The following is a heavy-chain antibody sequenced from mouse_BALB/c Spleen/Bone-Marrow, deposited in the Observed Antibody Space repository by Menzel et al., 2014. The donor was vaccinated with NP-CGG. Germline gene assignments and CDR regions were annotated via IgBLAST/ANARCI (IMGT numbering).Heavy chain of an antibody. CDR3: ARFPYDYGGGDY. CDR1: GFNIKDTY. CDR2: IDPANGNT. J-gene: IGHJ2*01. V-gene: IGHV14-3*02. Sequence: EVQGVESGAELVKPGASVKLSCTASGFNIKDTYMHWVKQRPEQGLEWIGRIDPANGNTKYDPKFQGKATITADTSSNTAYLQLSSLTSEDTAVYYCARFPYDYGGGDYWGQGTTLTVSS. D-gene: IGHD2-4*01.